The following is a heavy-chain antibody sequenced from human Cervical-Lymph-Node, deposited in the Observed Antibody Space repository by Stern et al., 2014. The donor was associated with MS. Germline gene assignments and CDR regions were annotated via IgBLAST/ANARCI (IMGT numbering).Heavy chain of an antibody. V-gene: IGHV3-33*01. CDR2: IWYDGSNP. CDR3: ASAYSSSHYYFDY. J-gene: IGHJ4*02. CDR1: GFSFSRYA. D-gene: IGHD6-13*01. Sequence: VHLVESGGGAVQPGRSLRLSCAASGFSFSRYAMHWVRQAPGKGLEWVALIWYDGSNPYYADSVTGRFTISRDNFKNTLYLQMNSLRAEDTAVYYCASAYSSSHYYFDYWGQGTLVTVSS.